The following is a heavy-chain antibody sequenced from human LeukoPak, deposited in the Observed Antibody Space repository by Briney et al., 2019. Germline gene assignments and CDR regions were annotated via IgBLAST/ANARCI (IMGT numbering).Heavy chain of an antibody. D-gene: IGHD6-19*01. J-gene: IGHJ4*02. CDR2: IYYNGRT. CDR3: VTTRQTSGWWFDY. Sequence: RSSETLSLTCTVSGDSLTSSNFYWGWIRQPPGKSLEWIGSIYYNGRTYYNPSLKGRVTIPVDTPNNQFSLNLISVTAADTAMYYCVTTRQTSGWWFDYWGQGTLVTVSS. CDR1: GDSLTSSNFY. V-gene: IGHV4-39*01.